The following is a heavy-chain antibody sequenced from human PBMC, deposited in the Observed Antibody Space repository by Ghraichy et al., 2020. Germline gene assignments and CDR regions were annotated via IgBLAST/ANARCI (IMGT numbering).Heavy chain of an antibody. CDR2: IYHIGST. D-gene: IGHD3-10*01. CDR3: ATLPYTYGSRVAY. Sequence: SETLSLTCSVSGDSISSGGHYLSWIRQHPGKGLEWIGYIYHIGSTHYNPSLNSRVTISVDTSKNQFSLKLSSVTAADTALYYCATLPYTYGSRVAYWGQGTLVTVSS. V-gene: IGHV4-31*03. J-gene: IGHJ4*02. CDR1: GDSISSGGHY.